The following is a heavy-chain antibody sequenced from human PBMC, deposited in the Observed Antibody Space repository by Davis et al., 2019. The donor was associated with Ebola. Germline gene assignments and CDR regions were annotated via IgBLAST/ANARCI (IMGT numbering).Heavy chain of an antibody. J-gene: IGHJ6*02. CDR3: ARRTAGITLSFYAMDV. V-gene: IGHV3-74*01. CDR1: EFTFRSYW. Sequence: PAGSLRLSCVASEFTFRSYWFHWVRHAPGKGLEWISRIDTDGSTTNYADSVRGRFTISRDNAKNTLFLQMDSLRAEDTAVYYCARRTAGITLSFYAMDVWGQGTTVTVSS. CDR2: IDTDGSTT. D-gene: IGHD1-1*01.